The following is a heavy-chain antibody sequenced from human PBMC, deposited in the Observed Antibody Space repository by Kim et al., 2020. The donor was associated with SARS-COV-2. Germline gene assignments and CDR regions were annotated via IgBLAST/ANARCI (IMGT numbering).Heavy chain of an antibody. V-gene: IGHV3-9*01. CDR3: AKDIGGLREVPAAKYYFSGVDV. D-gene: IGHD2-2*01. CDR1: GFTFDDYA. CDR2: ISWNSDSM. Sequence: GGSLRLSCVASGFTFDDYAMHWVRQAPGKGLEWVSSISWNSDSMGYADSVKGRFTISRDNAKNSLYLQMNSLRGEDTALYYCAKDIGGLREVPAAKYYFSGVDVWGQGTTVTVSS. J-gene: IGHJ6*02.